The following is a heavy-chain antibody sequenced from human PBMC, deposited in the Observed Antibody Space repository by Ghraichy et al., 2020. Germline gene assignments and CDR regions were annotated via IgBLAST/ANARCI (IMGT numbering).Heavy chain of an antibody. CDR3: ARGRLTSITMVRGAFQRY. V-gene: IGHV4-34*01. D-gene: IGHD3-10*01. Sequence: SQTLSLTCAVYGGSFSGYYWSWIRQPPGKGLEWIGEINHSGSTNYNPSLKSRVTISVDTSKNQFSLKLSSVTAADTAVYYCARGRLTSITMVRGAFQRYWGQGTLVTVSS. J-gene: IGHJ4*02. CDR1: GGSFSGYY. CDR2: INHSGST.